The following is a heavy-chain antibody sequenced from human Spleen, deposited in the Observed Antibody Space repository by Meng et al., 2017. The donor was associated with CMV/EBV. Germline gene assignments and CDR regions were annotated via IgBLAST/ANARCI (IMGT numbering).Heavy chain of an antibody. D-gene: IGHD3-10*01. V-gene: IGHV1-2*02. CDR1: FPYFY. CDR3: ARAGSDYVDMSGYPEDPLDY. J-gene: IGHJ4*02. Sequence: FPYFYTHWVRQAPGQGLEWMGWVNPKSGNTNYAQRFQGRVSLTRDSSTSTVYMELSRLRSADTAVYYCARAGSDYVDMSGYPEDPLDYWGQGTLVTVSS. CDR2: VNPKSGNT.